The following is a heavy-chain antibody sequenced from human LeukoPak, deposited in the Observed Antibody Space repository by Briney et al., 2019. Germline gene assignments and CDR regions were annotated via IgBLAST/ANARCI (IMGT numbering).Heavy chain of an antibody. Sequence: GGSLRLSCEASGFIFRSYWMSWVRQAPGKGLEWVASIQQDGSETYYVDSVKGRFTISRDNAKNSLYLQMDSLRAEDTAVYYCARGRALGSVDTALVNWGQGALVTVSS. V-gene: IGHV3-7*03. CDR2: IQQDGSET. CDR3: ARGRALGSVDTALVN. D-gene: IGHD5-18*01. CDR1: GFIFRSYW. J-gene: IGHJ4*02.